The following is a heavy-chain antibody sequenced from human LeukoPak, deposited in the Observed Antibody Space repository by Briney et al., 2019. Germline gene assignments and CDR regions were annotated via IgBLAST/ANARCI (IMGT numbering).Heavy chain of an antibody. CDR3: ARTEGDGYNPFDY. CDR1: GFTFSSSA. D-gene: IGHD5-24*01. CDR2: ISYDGNNK. Sequence: PGGSLRLSCAASGFTFSSSAMSWVRQAPGKGLEWVAHISYDGNNKYHADSVKGRFTISRDNAKNTVYLQMNSLRAEDTAVYYCARTEGDGYNPFDYWGQGTLVTVSS. V-gene: IGHV3-30-3*01. J-gene: IGHJ4*02.